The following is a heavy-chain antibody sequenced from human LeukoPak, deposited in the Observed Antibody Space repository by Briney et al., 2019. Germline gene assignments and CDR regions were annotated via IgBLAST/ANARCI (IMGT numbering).Heavy chain of an antibody. D-gene: IGHD3-22*01. V-gene: IGHV3-30*18. CDR2: ILYDGINK. CDR1: GFTFSNYW. J-gene: IGHJ4*02. Sequence: PGGSLRLSCAASGFTFSNYWMSWVRQAPGKGLEWVAVILYDGINKYYADSVKGRFTISRDNSKNTLYLQMNSLRAEDTAVYYCAKVILGGYYDSSGYYEDYWGQGTLVTVSS. CDR3: AKVILGGYYDSSGYYEDY.